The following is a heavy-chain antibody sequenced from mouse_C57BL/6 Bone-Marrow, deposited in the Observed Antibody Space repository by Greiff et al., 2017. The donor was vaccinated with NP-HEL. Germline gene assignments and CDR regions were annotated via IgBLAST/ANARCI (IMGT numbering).Heavy chain of an antibody. Sequence: VQLQQSGPGLVKPSQSLSLTCSVTGYSITSGYYWNWIRQFPGNKLEWMGYISYDGSNNYNPSLINRISITRDTSKNQFFLKLKSVTTENTATYYCARTTHYYGSSYVDYWGQGTTLAVSS. CDR1: GYSITSGYY. D-gene: IGHD1-1*01. CDR3: ARTTHYYGSSYVDY. V-gene: IGHV3-6*01. J-gene: IGHJ2*01. CDR2: ISYDGSN.